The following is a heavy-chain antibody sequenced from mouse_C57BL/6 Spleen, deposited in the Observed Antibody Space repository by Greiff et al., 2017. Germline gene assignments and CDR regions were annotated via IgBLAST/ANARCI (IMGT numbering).Heavy chain of an antibody. D-gene: IGHD2-2*01. V-gene: IGHV5-6*01. CDR1: GFNFSSYG. CDR3: ARRGGYPYYCAMDY. J-gene: IGHJ4*01. Sequence: EVQLVESGGDLVKPGGSLKLSCAASGFNFSSYGMSWVRQTPDKRLEWVATISSGGSYTYYPDSVQGRFTISRDNAKNTLYLQMSSLRSENTAMYDCARRGGYPYYCAMDYWGQGTSVTVSS. CDR2: ISSGGSYT.